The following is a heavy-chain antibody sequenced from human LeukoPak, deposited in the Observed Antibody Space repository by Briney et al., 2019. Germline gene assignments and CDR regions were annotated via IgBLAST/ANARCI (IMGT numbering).Heavy chain of an antibody. CDR2: IRFDGSEK. CDR3: ALGKNFGYHYFDF. J-gene: IGHJ4*02. CDR1: GFSFSSYG. D-gene: IGHD2-2*03. V-gene: IGHV3-30*02. Sequence: GGSLRLSCVASGFSFSSYGMHWVRRAPGKGLEWMTFIRFDGSEKYYADSVKGRFTISRDYSKNTLFLQMSSLRPEDTAVYYSALGKNFGYHYFDFWGQGALVTVSS.